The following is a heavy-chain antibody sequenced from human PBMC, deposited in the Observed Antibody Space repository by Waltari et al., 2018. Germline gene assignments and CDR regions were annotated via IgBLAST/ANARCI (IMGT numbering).Heavy chain of an antibody. D-gene: IGHD3-22*01. J-gene: IGHJ4*02. CDR2: IYPSGSN. CDR1: GGSISRGSYY. V-gene: IGHV4-61*02. CDR3: ARSGGYDSSCTPWY. Sequence: QVQLQESGPGLVKPSQTLSLTCTVSGGSISRGSYYRSWIRQPAGKGLEWIGRIYPSGSNMCYPARRSRVSISVDTCKNQFSLKLCSVTAADTGVYYCARSGGYDSSCTPWYWGQGTLVTVSS.